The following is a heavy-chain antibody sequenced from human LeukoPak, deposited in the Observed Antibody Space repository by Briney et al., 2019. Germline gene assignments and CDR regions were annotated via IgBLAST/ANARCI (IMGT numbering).Heavy chain of an antibody. D-gene: IGHD7-27*01. Sequence: GGSLRDSPVQPRESSIVANASTSSQAPGKGLEWGSYISSSSSYTTYADSVSGRFTISRNNAKNSLFLQMNSLRAEDTAVYYCARDLWAPYYLDYWGQGTLVTVSS. CDR2: ISSSSSYT. CDR3: ARDLWAPYYLDY. V-gene: IGHV3-11*05. J-gene: IGHJ4*02. CDR1: ESSIVANA.